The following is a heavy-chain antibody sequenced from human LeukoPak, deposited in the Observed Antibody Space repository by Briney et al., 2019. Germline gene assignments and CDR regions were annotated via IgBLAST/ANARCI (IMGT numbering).Heavy chain of an antibody. V-gene: IGHV4-34*01. D-gene: IGHD5-12*01. CDR3: ARARGTVAIDY. CDR1: GGSFSPYY. J-gene: IGHJ4*02. CDR2: ISHSGST. Sequence: SETLSLTCAVYGGSFSPYYWTWIRQPPGKGLEWIGDISHSGSTNYNPSLKSRVTISVDTSKNQFSLKMRSVTAADTAVYYCARARGTVAIDYWGQGTLVTVSS.